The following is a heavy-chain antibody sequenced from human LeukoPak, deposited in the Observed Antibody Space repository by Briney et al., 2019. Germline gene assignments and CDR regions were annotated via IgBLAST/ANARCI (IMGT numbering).Heavy chain of an antibody. V-gene: IGHV3-15*01. CDR2: IKSKTDGGTT. CDR1: GFTFSNAW. J-gene: IGHJ4*02. D-gene: IGHD1-1*01. CDR3: TTRVQSRGY. Sequence: GGSLRLSCAASGFTFSNAWMSWVRQAPGKGLEWVGRIKSKTDGGTTDHAAPVKGIFTISRDDSKNTLYLHMDSLKTDDTAVYYCTTRVQSRGYWGQGTLVTVSS.